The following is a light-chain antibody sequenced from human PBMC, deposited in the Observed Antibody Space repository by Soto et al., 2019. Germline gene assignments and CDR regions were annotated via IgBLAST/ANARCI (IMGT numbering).Light chain of an antibody. Sequence: DIVMTQSPDSLAVSLGERATINCKSSQSVLHSSNTKNYLAWYQQKPGQPPKLLIYWASTRESGVPDRYSGCGSGTDFTLTISTLQAEDVSFYYCQQYYSSLSFGQGTKVEIK. CDR3: QQYYSSLS. CDR1: QSVLHSSNTKNY. J-gene: IGKJ1*01. CDR2: WAS. V-gene: IGKV4-1*01.